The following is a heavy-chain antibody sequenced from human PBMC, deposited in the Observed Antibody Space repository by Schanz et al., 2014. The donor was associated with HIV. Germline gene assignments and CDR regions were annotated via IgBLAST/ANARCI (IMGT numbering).Heavy chain of an antibody. V-gene: IGHV1-69*01. CDR3: ASGRFDTVIWWGDAFLI. Sequence: QVQLVQSGAEVTKPGSSVKVSCKASGGTFSSYAISWVRQAPGQGLEWMGGIIPIFGTTNYAQKFQGRVTITADESTSTAYMELSSPRSEDTAVYYCASGRFDTVIWWGDAFLIWGRGTMVTVSS. J-gene: IGHJ3*02. CDR1: GGTFSSYA. CDR2: IIPIFGTT. D-gene: IGHD5-18*01.